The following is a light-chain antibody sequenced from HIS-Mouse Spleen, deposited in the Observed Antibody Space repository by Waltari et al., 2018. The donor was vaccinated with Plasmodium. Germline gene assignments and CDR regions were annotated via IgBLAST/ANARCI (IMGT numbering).Light chain of an antibody. CDR2: EDS. V-gene: IGLV3-10*01. CDR1: ALPKKY. CDR3: YSTDSSGNHRV. Sequence: SYELTQPPSASVSPGQTARITCSGDALPKKYAYWYQQKSGQDPVLVLYEDSKRTSGSPERVSGSSSGTMATWTISGAQVEDEADYYCYSTDSSGNHRVFGGGTKLTVL. J-gene: IGLJ3*02.